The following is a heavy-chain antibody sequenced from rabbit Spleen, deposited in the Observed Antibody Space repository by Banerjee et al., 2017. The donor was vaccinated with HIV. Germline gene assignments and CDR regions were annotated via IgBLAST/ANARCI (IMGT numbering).Heavy chain of an antibody. CDR3: ARSNWGDVSGAMDL. J-gene: IGHJ4*01. CDR2: IRSDTTGST. D-gene: IGHD1-1*01. V-gene: IGHV1S45*01. CDR1: GFSFSTSYW. Sequence: EESGGDLVKPEGSLTLTCTASGFSFSTSYWICWVRQAPGKGLEWIACIRSDTTGSTDYATWAKGRFTISKTSSTTVTLQMTSLTAADTATHFCARSNWGDVSGAMDLWGQGTLVTVS.